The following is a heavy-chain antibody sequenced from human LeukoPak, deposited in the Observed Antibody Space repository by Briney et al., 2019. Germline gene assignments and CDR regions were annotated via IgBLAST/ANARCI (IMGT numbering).Heavy chain of an antibody. CDR1: GYTFTSYY. CDR2: INPSGGST. CDR3: ARKTTVTDATGH. V-gene: IGHV1-46*01. Sequence: ASVKVSCKASGYTFTSYYMHWVRQAPGQGLEWMGIINPSGGSTSYAQKFQGRVTMTRDMSTSTVYMELSSLRSEDTAVYYCARKTTVTDATGHWGQGTLVTVSS. J-gene: IGHJ4*02. D-gene: IGHD4-17*01.